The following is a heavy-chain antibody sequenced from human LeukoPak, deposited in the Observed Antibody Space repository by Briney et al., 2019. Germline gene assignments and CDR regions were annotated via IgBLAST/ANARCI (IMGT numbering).Heavy chain of an antibody. Sequence: GGSLRLSCAASGFTFSSYSMNWVRQAPGKGLEWVSSISSSSTYIYYADSLKGRFTISRDNAKNSLYLQMNSLRAEDTAVYYCAKCGVPAAILGDWYFDLWGRGTLVTVSS. CDR2: ISSSSTYI. J-gene: IGHJ2*01. D-gene: IGHD2-2*01. CDR1: GFTFSSYS. CDR3: AKCGVPAAILGDWYFDL. V-gene: IGHV3-21*04.